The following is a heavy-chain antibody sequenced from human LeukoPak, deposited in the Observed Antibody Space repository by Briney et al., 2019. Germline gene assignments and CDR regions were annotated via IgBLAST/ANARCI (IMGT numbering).Heavy chain of an antibody. V-gene: IGHV3-23*01. J-gene: IGHJ2*01. Sequence: GGSLRLSCAASGFTFSSYAMSWVRQAPGKGLEWVSAISGSGGSTYYADSVKGRFTISRDNSKNTLYLQMNSLRAEDTAVYYCARDPGHPILWYFDLWGRGTLVTVSS. CDR2: ISGSGGST. CDR3: ARDPGHPILWYFDL. CDR1: GFTFSSYA.